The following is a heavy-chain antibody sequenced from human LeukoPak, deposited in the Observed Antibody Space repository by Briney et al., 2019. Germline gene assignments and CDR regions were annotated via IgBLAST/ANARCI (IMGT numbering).Heavy chain of an antibody. Sequence: GGSLRLSCAASGFTLSSYGMHWVRQAPGKGLEWVAFIRYDGTNKYYADSVKGRFTISRDNAKNSLYLQMNSLRAEDTAVYYCARGGNSYYYYYMDVWGKGTTVTISS. CDR2: IRYDGTNK. V-gene: IGHV3-30*02. CDR3: ARGGNSYYYYYMDV. CDR1: GFTLSSYG. J-gene: IGHJ6*03. D-gene: IGHD3-16*01.